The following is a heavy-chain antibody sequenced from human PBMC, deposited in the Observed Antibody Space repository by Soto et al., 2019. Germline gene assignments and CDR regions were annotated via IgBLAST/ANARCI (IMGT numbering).Heavy chain of an antibody. V-gene: IGHV3-23*01. CDR2: ISGNGNSA. CDR3: GKERRGSGWSVCNF. J-gene: IGHJ4*02. CDR1: GFTFRDYA. D-gene: IGHD6-19*01. Sequence: LRLSCAASGFTFRDYAMNWVRQAPGKGLEWVADISGNGNSARHADSVKGRFTISRDNSQNTLYLHMNSLRVDDTAIYYCGKERRGSGWSVCNFWGQGTLVTVSS.